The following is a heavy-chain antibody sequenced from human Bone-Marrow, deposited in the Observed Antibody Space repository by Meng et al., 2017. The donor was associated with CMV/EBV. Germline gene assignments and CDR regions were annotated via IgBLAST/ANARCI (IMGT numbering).Heavy chain of an antibody. Sequence: GESLKISCAASGFTLSDHYMDWVRQAPGKGLEWVGRTRNKANSYTTEYAASVKGRFTISRDDSKNSLYLQMNSLKAEDTAVYYCARLNYYDSSTYYPDYWGQGTLVNVPS. D-gene: IGHD3-22*01. CDR3: ARLNYYDSSTYYPDY. J-gene: IGHJ4*02. CDR1: GFTLSDHY. V-gene: IGHV3-72*01. CDR2: TRNKANSYTT.